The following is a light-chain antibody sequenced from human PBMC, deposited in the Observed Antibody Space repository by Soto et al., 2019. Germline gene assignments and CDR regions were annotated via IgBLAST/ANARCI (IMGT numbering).Light chain of an antibody. J-gene: IGKJ5*01. CDR1: QSVSSY. Sequence: EIVLTQSPATLSLSPGERATLSCRTSQSVSSYFAWYQQKPGRAPRLLIYDASNRATGIPARFIGSGSGTDFTFTISSLVPEDFAVYYCKQRSNWPITFGQGTRLEIK. V-gene: IGKV3-11*01. CDR2: DAS. CDR3: KQRSNWPIT.